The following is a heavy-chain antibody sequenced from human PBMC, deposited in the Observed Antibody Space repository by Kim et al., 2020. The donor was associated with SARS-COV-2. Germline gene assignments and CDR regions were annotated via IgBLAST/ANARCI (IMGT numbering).Heavy chain of an antibody. D-gene: IGHD6-13*01. CDR1: GFTVSSNY. J-gene: IGHJ4*02. CDR3: ARESIAAAGIFIDY. Sequence: GGSLRLSCAASGFTVSSNYMSWVRQAPGKGLEWVSVIYSGGSTYYADSVKGRFTISRDNSKNTLYLQMNSLRAEDTAVYYWARESIAAAGIFIDYWGQGTLVTVSS. V-gene: IGHV3-53*01. CDR2: IYSGGST.